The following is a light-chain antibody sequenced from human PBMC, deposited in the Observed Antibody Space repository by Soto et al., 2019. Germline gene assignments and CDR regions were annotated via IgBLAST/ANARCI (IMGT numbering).Light chain of an antibody. V-gene: IGKV1-12*01. CDR1: QSIYKW. Sequence: DIQMTQSPSSVSASIGDRVTISCRASQSIYKWLVWYQQKPGKAPKLLIYAASSLQSGVPSRFSGSGYGTDFTLTITSLQPEDFATYYGQQADSFPLSCGGGTKVEIK. CDR3: QQADSFPLS. CDR2: AAS. J-gene: IGKJ4*01.